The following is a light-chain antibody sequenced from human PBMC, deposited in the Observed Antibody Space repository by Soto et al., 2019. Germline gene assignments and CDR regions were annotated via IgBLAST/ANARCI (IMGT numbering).Light chain of an antibody. CDR2: GNS. V-gene: IGLV1-40*01. Sequence: QSVLTQPHSVSGAPGQRVTISCTGSSSNIGAGYDVHWYQQLPGTAPKLLIYGNSNRPSGVPDRFSGSKSGTSASLAITGLQAEDEADDYCQSYDSSLSGYAVFGGGTQLTVL. J-gene: IGLJ7*01. CDR1: SSNIGAGYD. CDR3: QSYDSSLSGYAV.